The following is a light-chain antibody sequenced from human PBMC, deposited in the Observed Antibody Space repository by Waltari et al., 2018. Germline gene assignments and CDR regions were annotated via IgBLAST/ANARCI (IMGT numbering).Light chain of an antibody. Sequence: QSALTQPASVSGSPGQSITISCTGTSSDIGAYNSVSWYQQHPGKAPKLIIYDVTNRPSGVSYRFSCSKSGNTASLPISGLLAEDEADYYCSSKTSSIIPVVFGGGTKLTVL. CDR2: DVT. J-gene: IGLJ2*01. CDR1: SSDIGAYNS. V-gene: IGLV2-14*03. CDR3: SSKTSSIIPVV.